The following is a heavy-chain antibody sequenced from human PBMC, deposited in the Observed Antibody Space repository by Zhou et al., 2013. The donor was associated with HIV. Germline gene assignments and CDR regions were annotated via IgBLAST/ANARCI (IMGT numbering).Heavy chain of an antibody. CDR2: ISVYNGDT. J-gene: IGHJ4*02. V-gene: IGHV1-18*01. CDR3: ARVAISGGGQWLVQSFDS. D-gene: IGHD6-19*01. CDR1: GGTFSLYA. Sequence: QVQLVQSGAEVKKPGSSVKVSCKASGGTFSLYAISWVRQAPGQGLEWMGGISVYNGDTNYAQKLHGRVTMTTNTSTSTAYMELRSLTSDDTALYYCARVAISGGGQWLVQSFDSWGQGTLVTVSS.